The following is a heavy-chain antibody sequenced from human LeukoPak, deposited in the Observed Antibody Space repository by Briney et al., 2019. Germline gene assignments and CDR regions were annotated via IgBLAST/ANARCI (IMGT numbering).Heavy chain of an antibody. D-gene: IGHD3-22*01. V-gene: IGHV4-39*01. CDR1: GDSVGRSDSY. CDR3: ARRRYYDGSGYLE. Sequence: SETLSLTCSVSGDSVGRSDSYWDGIRQPPGKRLEWVGTIYYSGRTYYSPSLKSRVTMSVDPSNNQFSLNLRSVTAADTAVYYCARRRYYDGSGYLEWGQGTLLSVSS. CDR2: IYYSGRT. J-gene: IGHJ1*01.